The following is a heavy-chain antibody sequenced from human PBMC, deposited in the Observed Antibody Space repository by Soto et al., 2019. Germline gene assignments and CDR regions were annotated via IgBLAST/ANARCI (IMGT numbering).Heavy chain of an antibody. Sequence: WASVKVSCKASRYTFTSYDIFWVRQSPGQGLEWMGWMRTASGDTHYAQNFQGRVTMTRDTSISAAYMGLNNLVSDDTAVYYCARRSSTYLNEVIYDIWGQGTLVTVSS. CDR2: MRTASGDT. CDR1: RYTFTSYD. CDR3: ARRSSTYLNEVIYDI. J-gene: IGHJ1*01. V-gene: IGHV1-2*02. D-gene: IGHD3-10*01.